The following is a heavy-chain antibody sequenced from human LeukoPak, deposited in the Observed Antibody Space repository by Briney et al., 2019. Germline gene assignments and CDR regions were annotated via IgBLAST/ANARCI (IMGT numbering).Heavy chain of an antibody. Sequence: SETLSLTCTVSGYSISSGYYWGWIRQPPGKGLEWIGSIYHSGSTYYNPSLKSRVTISVDKSKNQFSLKLSSVTAADTAVYYCARLYTKHGGNSLPKHGENDYWGQGTLVTVSS. V-gene: IGHV4-38-2*02. CDR2: IYHSGST. CDR1: GYSISSGYY. J-gene: IGHJ4*02. CDR3: ARLYTKHGGNSLPKHGENDY. D-gene: IGHD4-23*01.